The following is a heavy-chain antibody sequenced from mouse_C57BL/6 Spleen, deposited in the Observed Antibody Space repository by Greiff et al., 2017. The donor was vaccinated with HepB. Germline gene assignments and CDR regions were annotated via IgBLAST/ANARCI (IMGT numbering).Heavy chain of an antibody. CDR1: GFTFSDYG. CDR3: ARPFHPYYYAMDY. V-gene: IGHV5-17*01. CDR2: ISSGSSTI. Sequence: EVHLVESGGGLVKPGGSLKLSCAASGFTFSDYGMHWVRQAPEKGLEWVAYISSGSSTIYYADTVKGRFTISRDNAKNTLFLQMTSLRSEDTAMYYCARPFHPYYYAMDYWGQGTSVTVSS. J-gene: IGHJ4*01.